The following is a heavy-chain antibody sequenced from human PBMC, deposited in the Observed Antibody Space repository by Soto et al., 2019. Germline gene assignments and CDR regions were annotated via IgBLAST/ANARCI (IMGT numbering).Heavy chain of an antibody. D-gene: IGHD6-13*01. CDR1: GGTFSSYA. CDR3: ARDKGVAAAGSPYYFDY. CDR2: IIPIFGTA. J-gene: IGHJ4*02. Sequence: QVQLVQSGAEVKKPGSSVKVSCKASGGTFSSYAISWVRQAPGQGLEWMGGIIPIFGTANYAQKFQGRVTITADESRRTAYMDLSSLRCEYTAVYYCARDKGVAAAGSPYYFDYWGQGTLVSVCS. V-gene: IGHV1-69*12.